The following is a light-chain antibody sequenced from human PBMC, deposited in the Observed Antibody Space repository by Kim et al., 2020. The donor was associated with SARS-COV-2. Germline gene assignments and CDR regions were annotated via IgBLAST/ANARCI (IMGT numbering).Light chain of an antibody. V-gene: IGLV2-14*03. Sequence: QSALAQPASVSGSPGQSITISCTGTSSDVGTYNYVSWYQQYPGKAPKLILYDVSQRPSGVSHRFSGSKSGNTASLTISGLQAEDEADYYCDSYTTSNTWVFGGGTQLTVL. CDR2: DVS. CDR1: SSDVGTYNY. J-gene: IGLJ3*02. CDR3: DSYTTSNTWV.